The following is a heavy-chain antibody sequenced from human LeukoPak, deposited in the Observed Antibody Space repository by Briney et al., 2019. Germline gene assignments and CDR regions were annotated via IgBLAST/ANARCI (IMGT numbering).Heavy chain of an antibody. J-gene: IGHJ3*02. CDR1: GYTFSSYG. D-gene: IGHD1-26*01. CDR3: ARGGRWELPRPYAFDI. CDR2: ISVYNGHT. V-gene: IGHV1-18*01. Sequence: WASVKVSCKASGYTFSSYGITWGRQAPGQGLEWMGWISVYNGHTNYAQKFQGRVTMTTDTSTSTAYMELRSLRSDDTAVYYCARGGRWELPRPYAFDIWGQGTMVTVSS.